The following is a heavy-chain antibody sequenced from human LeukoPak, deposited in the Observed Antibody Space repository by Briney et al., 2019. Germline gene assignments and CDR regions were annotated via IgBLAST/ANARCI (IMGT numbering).Heavy chain of an antibody. CDR2: ISNDGSKK. CDR1: GFTFSSYG. D-gene: IGHD5-18*01. J-gene: IGHJ4*02. CDR3: AKDRYSYAFEYSDS. V-gene: IGHV3-30*18. Sequence: GGSLRLSCAASGFTFSSYGMHWVRQAPGKGLDWVAVISNDGSKKYYADSVEGRFTISRDNSKNTLSLQVSSLRTEDTAVYYCAKDRYSYAFEYSDSWGQGTLVTVSS.